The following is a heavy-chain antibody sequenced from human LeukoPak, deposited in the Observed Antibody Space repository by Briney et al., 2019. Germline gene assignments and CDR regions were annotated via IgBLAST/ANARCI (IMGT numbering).Heavy chain of an antibody. CDR1: GGSISSSTYY. Sequence: SETLSLTCTVSGGSISSSTYYWGWIRQPPGKGLEWIGSIYYSGSTYYNPSLKSRVTISVDTSKNQFSLRLNSVTAADTAVYYCARSRAFNSGAFDPWGQGSLVTVSS. D-gene: IGHD1-26*01. CDR3: ARSRAFNSGAFDP. V-gene: IGHV4-39*07. J-gene: IGHJ5*02. CDR2: IYYSGST.